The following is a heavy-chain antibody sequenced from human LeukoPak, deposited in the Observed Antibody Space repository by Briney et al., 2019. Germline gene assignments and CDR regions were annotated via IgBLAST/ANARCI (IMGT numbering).Heavy chain of an antibody. D-gene: IGHD3-22*01. V-gene: IGHV4-4*02. CDR1: GGSISSSNW. CDR2: ISHSGST. CDR3: ARGGARYDDDSSGYYFDH. Sequence: SETLSLTCAVSGGSISSSNWWSWVRQPPGKGLEWIGEISHSGSTNYNPSLKSRVTISVDTSKNQFSLKLSSVTVADTAVYYCARGGARYDDDSSGYYFDHWAQGTLVTVSS. J-gene: IGHJ4*02.